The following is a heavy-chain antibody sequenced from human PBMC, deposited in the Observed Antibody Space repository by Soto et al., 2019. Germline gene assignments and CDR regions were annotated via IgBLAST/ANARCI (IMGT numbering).Heavy chain of an antibody. CDR1: GGSFSGYY. CDR2: INHSGST. J-gene: IGHJ4*02. V-gene: IGHV4-34*01. Sequence: SETLSLTCAVYGGSFSGYYWSWIRQPPGKGLEWIGEINHSGSTNYNPSLKSRVTISVDTSKNQFSLKLSSVTAADTAVYYCARERVDPTEGYCTNGVCSYGSLGPAFDYWGQGTLVTVSS. D-gene: IGHD2-8*01. CDR3: ARERVDPTEGYCTNGVCSYGSLGPAFDY.